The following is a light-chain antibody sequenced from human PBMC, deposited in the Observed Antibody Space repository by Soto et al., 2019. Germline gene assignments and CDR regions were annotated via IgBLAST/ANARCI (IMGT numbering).Light chain of an antibody. J-gene: IGLJ1*01. CDR3: CSYTSSSTHV. CDR2: DVN. Sequence: QSALTQPASVSGSPGQSITISCTGTSSDVGGYNFVSWYQQHPGKVPKLMIFDVNRRPSGVSDRFSGSKSGNKASLTISGLQAEAECDYYCCSYTSSSTHVFGSGTKLTVL. CDR1: SSDVGGYNF. V-gene: IGLV2-14*03.